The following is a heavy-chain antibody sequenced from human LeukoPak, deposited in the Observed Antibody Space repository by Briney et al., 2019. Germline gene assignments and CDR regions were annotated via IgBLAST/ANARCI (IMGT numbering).Heavy chain of an antibody. CDR1: GFALSTFG. V-gene: IGHV3-30*02. J-gene: IGHJ4*02. CDR2: IRYDGSDK. Sequence: PGGPLRPPCTAPGFALSTFGMHWVRQAPAKGLEWVAFIRYDGSDKYYADSVNGRFNISRDNSKTTLYLQMNSLTPDDAAVYFCAKGRNLVRGIIITPPFDYWGQGTLVIVSS. CDR3: AKGRNLVRGIIITPPFDY. D-gene: IGHD3-10*01.